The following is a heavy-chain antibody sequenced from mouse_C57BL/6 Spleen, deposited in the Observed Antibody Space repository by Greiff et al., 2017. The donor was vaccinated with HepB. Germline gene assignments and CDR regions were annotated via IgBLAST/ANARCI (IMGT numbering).Heavy chain of an antibody. J-gene: IGHJ4*01. CDR2: INPSTGGT. CDR3: ARYYGSRPPYAMDY. D-gene: IGHD1-1*01. V-gene: IGHV1-42*01. CDR1: GYSFTGYY. Sequence: EVQLQQSGPELVKPGASVKISCKASGYSFTGYYMNWVKQSPEKSLEWIGEINPSTGGTTYNQKFKAKATLTVDKSSSTAYMQLKSLTSEDSAVYYWARYYGSRPPYAMDYWGQGTSVTVSS.